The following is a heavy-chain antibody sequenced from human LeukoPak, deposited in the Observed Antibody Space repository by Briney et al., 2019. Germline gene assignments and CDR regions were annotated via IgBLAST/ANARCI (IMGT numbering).Heavy chain of an antibody. V-gene: IGHV2-5*02. CDR2: IYWDDDK. J-gene: IGHJ4*02. D-gene: IGHD4-11*01. CDR1: GFSLSTSGVG. Sequence: SGPTLVKPTQTLTLTCTFSGFSLSTSGVGVGWVRQPPGKALEWLALIYWDDDKRYYSSLKSRLTITKDTSKNQVVLTMTNVDPVDTATYYCVHRRIYSPFDYWGQGALVTVSS. CDR3: VHRRIYSPFDY.